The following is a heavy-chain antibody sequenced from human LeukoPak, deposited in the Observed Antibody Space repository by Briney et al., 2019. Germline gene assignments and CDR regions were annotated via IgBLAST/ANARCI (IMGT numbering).Heavy chain of an antibody. V-gene: IGHV3-23*01. D-gene: IGHD6-19*01. J-gene: IGHJ4*02. CDR2: ISDSGGIT. Sequence: GGSLRLSCAASGFSFSSYAMSWVRQGPGKGLEWVSVISDSGGITYYADSVKGRFTISRDNSKNTLYLQMNSLRAEDTAVYYCAKEIRLVEKLFDYWGQGTLVTVSS. CDR3: AKEIRLVEKLFDY. CDR1: GFSFSSYA.